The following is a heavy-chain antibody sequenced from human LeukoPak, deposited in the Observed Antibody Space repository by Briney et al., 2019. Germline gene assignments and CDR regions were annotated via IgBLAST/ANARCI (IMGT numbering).Heavy chain of an antibody. CDR3: PRWEYCSSSSCYDASATFAY. Sequence: ASVKVSCKASGYTFTSYGISWVRQAPGQGLEWMGWISAYNGNTNYAQKYQGRVTMTTDTSTSTAYMELRSLRSDDTAIYYCPRWEYCSSSSCYDASATFAYWGQGTLVTVSS. D-gene: IGHD2-2*01. J-gene: IGHJ4*02. CDR2: ISAYNGNT. CDR1: GYTFTSYG. V-gene: IGHV1-18*01.